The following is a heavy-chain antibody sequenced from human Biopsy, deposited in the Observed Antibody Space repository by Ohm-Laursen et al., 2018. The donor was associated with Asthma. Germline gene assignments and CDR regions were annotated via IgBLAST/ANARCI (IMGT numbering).Heavy chain of an antibody. CDR3: ARGQKSSGDRWFDP. CDR1: GYTFIGYH. V-gene: IGHV1-2*06. Sequence: ASVKVSCKTSGYTFIGYHIHWVRQAPGQGLEWMGRINPNSGGTNYAQKFQGRVTMTSDTSISTAYVELSRLRSDDTALYYCARGQKSSGDRWFDPWGQGTLVTVSS. J-gene: IGHJ5*02. CDR2: INPNSGGT. D-gene: IGHD7-27*01.